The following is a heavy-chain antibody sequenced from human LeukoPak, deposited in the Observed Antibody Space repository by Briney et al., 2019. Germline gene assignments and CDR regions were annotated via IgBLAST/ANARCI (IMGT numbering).Heavy chain of an antibody. D-gene: IGHD3-10*01. Sequence: GGSLRLSCAASGFTFSSCSMNWVRQAPGKGLEWVSSISSSSSYIYYADSVKGRFTISRDNAKNSLYLQMNSLRAEDTAVYYCARRDYYGSGSYDYWGQGTLVTVSS. CDR2: ISSSSSYI. CDR3: ARRDYYGSGSYDY. J-gene: IGHJ4*02. V-gene: IGHV3-21*01. CDR1: GFTFSSCS.